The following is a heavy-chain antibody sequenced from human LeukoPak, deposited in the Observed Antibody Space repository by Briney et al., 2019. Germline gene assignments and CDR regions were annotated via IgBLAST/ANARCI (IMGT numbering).Heavy chain of an antibody. CDR3: AKEYCSSTSCYINWFDP. V-gene: IGHV3-30*02. CDR1: GFTFSSYG. D-gene: IGHD2-2*01. J-gene: IGHJ5*02. CDR2: IRYDGSNK. Sequence: GGSLRLSCAASGFTFSSYGMHWVRQAPGKGLEWVAFIRYDGSNKYYADSVKGRFTISRDNSKNTLYLQMNSLRAEDTAVYYCAKEYCSSTSCYINWFDPWGQGTLVTVSS.